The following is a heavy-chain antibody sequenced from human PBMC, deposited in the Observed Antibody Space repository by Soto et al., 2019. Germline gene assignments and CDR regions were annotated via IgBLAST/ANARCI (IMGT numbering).Heavy chain of an antibody. D-gene: IGHD6-6*01. J-gene: IGHJ5*02. V-gene: IGHV4-59*01. Sequence: SETLSLTCTVSGGCISSYYWSWIRQPPGKGLERIGYIYYIGGANYNPSLKSRVSMSLETSKARFSLKLSSVTAADTAVYYCAPQHYGSSSSRNFDPGGQGALVTVSS. CDR3: APQHYGSSSSRNFDP. CDR1: GGCISSYY. CDR2: IYYIGGA.